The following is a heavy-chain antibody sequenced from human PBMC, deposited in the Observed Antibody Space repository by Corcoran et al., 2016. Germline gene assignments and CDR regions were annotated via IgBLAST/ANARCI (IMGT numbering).Heavy chain of an antibody. CDR2: IYYSGST. D-gene: IGHD3-22*01. V-gene: IGHV4-39*01. CDR1: GGSISSSSYY. J-gene: IGHJ3*02. Sequence: QLQLQESGPGLVKPSETLSLTCTVSGGSISSSSYYWGWIRQPPGKGLEWIGSIYYSGSTYYNPSLKSRVTISVDTSKNQFSLKLSSVTAADTAVYFGARHYLGGGYYDSSGGAFDIWGQGTMVTVSS. CDR3: ARHYLGGGYYDSSGGAFDI.